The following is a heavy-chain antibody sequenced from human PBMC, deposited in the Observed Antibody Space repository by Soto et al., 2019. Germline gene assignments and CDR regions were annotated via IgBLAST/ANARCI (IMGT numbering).Heavy chain of an antibody. CDR2: IFHSGST. CDR1: GFSISSGHY. CDR3: VRVGLGNYNWLEP. Sequence: SETLSLTCGVSGFSISSGHYWGWVRQPPGKGLEWIGSIFHSGSTYYNPSLKSRVTMSVDTSRNHFSLKLSSVTAADTAIYYCVRVGLGNYNWLEPWGQGTLVTVSS. D-gene: IGHD3-10*01. V-gene: IGHV4-38-2*01. J-gene: IGHJ5*02.